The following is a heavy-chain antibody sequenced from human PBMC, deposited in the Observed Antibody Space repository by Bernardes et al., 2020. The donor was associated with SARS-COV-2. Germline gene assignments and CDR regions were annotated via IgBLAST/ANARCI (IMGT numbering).Heavy chain of an antibody. Sequence: ASVKVSCKASGYTFSSYGITWVRQAPGQGLEWMGWISAYNGNTIYGQKFQGRVTMTTDTYMTTGYMELRSLRSDDTAVYYCARDGGKNYYDSRGYYYGHFDLWGRGTLVTVSS. CDR3: ARDGGKNYYDSRGYYYGHFDL. J-gene: IGHJ2*01. V-gene: IGHV1-18*04. D-gene: IGHD3-22*01. CDR2: ISAYNGNT. CDR1: GYTFSSYG.